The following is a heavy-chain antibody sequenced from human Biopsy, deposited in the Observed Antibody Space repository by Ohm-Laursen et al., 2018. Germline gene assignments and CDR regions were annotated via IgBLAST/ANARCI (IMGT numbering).Heavy chain of an antibody. D-gene: IGHD1-26*01. CDR2: IDWAGDT. CDR1: GFSFTTVGMR. V-gene: IGHV2-70*04. Sequence: TQTLTLTCTFSGFSFTTVGMRVTWIRQAPGKALEWLAHIDWAGDTRYSASLKTRLSISKDTFKDQVVLTMTDIDPVDTATYYCARASASQYYGVDVWGQGTSVAVSS. J-gene: IGHJ6*02. CDR3: ARASASQYYGVDV.